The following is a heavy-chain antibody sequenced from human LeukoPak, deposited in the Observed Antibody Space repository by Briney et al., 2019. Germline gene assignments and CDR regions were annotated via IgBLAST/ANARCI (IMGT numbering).Heavy chain of an antibody. D-gene: IGHD3-22*01. V-gene: IGHV3-30*03. CDR2: ISYDGSNK. J-gene: IGHJ4*02. CDR3: ARPYYDSSGYY. Sequence: GGSLRLSCAASGFTFSSYGMHWVRQAPGKGLEWVAVISYDGSNKYYADSVKGRFTVSRDNSKNTLYLQMNSLRAEDTAVYYCARPYYDSSGYYWGQGTLVTVSS. CDR1: GFTFSSYG.